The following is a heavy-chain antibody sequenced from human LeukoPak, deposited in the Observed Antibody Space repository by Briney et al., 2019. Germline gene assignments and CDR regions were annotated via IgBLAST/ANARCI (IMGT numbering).Heavy chain of an antibody. CDR2: VSYSGTT. J-gene: IGHJ4*02. CDR1: GASMNTYL. V-gene: IGHV4-59*01. CDR3: ARSHGLY. Sequence: SETLCLTCTVSGASMNTYLWSWIRQPPGKGLEWIGYVSYSGTTNYNPSLKSRVTISIDTSRNQFSLNLNSVTAADTAVYYCARSHGLYWGQGTLVTVSS.